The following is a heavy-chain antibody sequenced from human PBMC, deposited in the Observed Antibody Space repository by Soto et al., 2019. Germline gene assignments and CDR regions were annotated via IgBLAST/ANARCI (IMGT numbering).Heavy chain of an antibody. CDR2: IYHSGST. V-gene: IGHV4-30-2*01. CDR3: ARAPDR. J-gene: IGHJ5*02. CDR1: GGSISSGGYS. Sequence: SETLSLTCAVSGGSISSGGYSWSWIRQPPGKGLEWIGYIYHSGSTYYNPSLKSRVTISVDRSKNQFSLKLRSVTAADTAVYYCARAPDRWGQGTLVTVSS.